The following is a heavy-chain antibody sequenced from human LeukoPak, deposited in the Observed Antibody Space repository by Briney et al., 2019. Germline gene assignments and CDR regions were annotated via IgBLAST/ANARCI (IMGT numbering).Heavy chain of an antibody. CDR1: GFTFSSYW. CDR3: VRDSKPQNYDFWSGYYTNWFDP. Sequence: GGSLRLSCAASGFTFSSYWMSWVRQAPGKGLEWVANIKQDGSEKYYVDSVKGRFTISRDNAKNSLYLQMNSLRAEDTAVYYCVRDSKPQNYDFWSGYYTNWFDPWGQGTLVTVSS. CDR2: IKQDGSEK. J-gene: IGHJ5*02. V-gene: IGHV3-7*01. D-gene: IGHD3-3*01.